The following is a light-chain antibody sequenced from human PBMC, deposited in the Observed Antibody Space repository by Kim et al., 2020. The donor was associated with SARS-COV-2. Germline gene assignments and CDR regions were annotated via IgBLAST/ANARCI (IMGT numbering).Light chain of an antibody. J-gene: IGLJ2*01. V-gene: IGLV4-69*01. CDR2: LNSDGSH. Sequence: AWVKLTCTRSNGPGRNAMAWHQQQAEKGPRCLMKLNSDGSHKKGDGIPERFSGSSSGAGRYLTISGLQSEDEADYYCQTWGNGPWVFGAGTQLTVL. CDR3: QTWGNGPWV. CDR1: NGPGRNA.